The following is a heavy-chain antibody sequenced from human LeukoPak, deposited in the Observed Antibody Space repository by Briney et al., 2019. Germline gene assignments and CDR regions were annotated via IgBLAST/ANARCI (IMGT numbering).Heavy chain of an antibody. CDR1: GGSISSYY. D-gene: IGHD3-22*01. Sequence: SETLSLTCTVSGGSISSYYWSWIRQPAGKGLEWIGRIYTSGSTNYNPSLKSRVTMSVDTSKNQFSLKLSSVTAADTAVYYCARDTGYDSSGYQYYFDYWGQGTLVTVSS. CDR2: IYTSGST. V-gene: IGHV4-4*07. CDR3: ARDTGYDSSGYQYYFDY. J-gene: IGHJ4*02.